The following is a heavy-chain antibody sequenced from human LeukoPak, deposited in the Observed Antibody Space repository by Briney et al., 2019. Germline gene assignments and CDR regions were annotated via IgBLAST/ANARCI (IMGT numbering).Heavy chain of an antibody. CDR3: ARDSFSGLPWFDP. V-gene: IGHV4-61*02. CDR2: IYTSGST. CDR1: GGSISSGSYY. Sequence: SEILSLTCTISGGSISSGSYYWSWIRQPAGKGLEWIGRIYTSGSTNCNPSLKSRVTISVDTSKNQFSLKLSSVTAADTAVYYCARDSFSGLPWFDPWGQGTLVTVSS. J-gene: IGHJ5*02. D-gene: IGHD3-10*01.